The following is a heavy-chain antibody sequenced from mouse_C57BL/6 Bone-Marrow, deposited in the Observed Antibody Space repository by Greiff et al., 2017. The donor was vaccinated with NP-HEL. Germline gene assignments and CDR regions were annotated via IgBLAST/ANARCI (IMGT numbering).Heavy chain of an antibody. D-gene: IGHD1-1*01. Sequence: EVQVVESGGGLVQPGGSLKLSCAASGFTFSDYYMYWVRQTPEKRLEWVAYISNGGGSTYYPDTVKGRFTISRDNAKNTLYLQMSRLKSEDTAMYYCARTLTTVVAGNAMDYWGQGTSVTVSS. CDR2: ISNGGGST. CDR1: GFTFSDYY. CDR3: ARTLTTVVAGNAMDY. J-gene: IGHJ4*01. V-gene: IGHV5-12*01.